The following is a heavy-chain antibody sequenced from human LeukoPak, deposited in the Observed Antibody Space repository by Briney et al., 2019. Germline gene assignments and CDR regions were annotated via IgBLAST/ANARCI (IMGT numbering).Heavy chain of an antibody. J-gene: IGHJ4*02. CDR3: AGSSSPPTFDY. CDR2: IYRGGST. CDR1: GFTFSSYG. V-gene: IGHV3-66*01. D-gene: IGHD2-2*01. Sequence: GGSLRLSCAASGFTFSSYGMTWVRQAPGKGLEWVSVIYRGGSTYYADSVKGRFTISRDNSKNTLYLQMNSLRAEDTAVYYCAGSSSPPTFDYWGQGTLVTVSS.